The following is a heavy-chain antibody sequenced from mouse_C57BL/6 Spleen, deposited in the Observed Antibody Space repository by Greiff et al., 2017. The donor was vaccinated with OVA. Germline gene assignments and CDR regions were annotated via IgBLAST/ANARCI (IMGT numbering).Heavy chain of an antibody. CDR2: IYPGSGST. Sequence: QVQLQQPGAELVKPGASVKMSCKASGYTFTSYWITWVKQRPGQGLEWIGDIYPGSGSTNYNEKFKSKATLTVDTSSSTAYMQLSSLTSEDSAVYYCARASSYDYDRVWDYWGQGTTLTVSS. V-gene: IGHV1-55*01. D-gene: IGHD2-4*01. CDR1: GYTFTSYW. J-gene: IGHJ2*01. CDR3: ARASSYDYDRVWDY.